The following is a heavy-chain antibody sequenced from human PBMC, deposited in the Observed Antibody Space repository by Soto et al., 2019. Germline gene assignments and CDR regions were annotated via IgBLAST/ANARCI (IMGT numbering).Heavy chain of an antibody. Sequence: SGPTLVNPTQTLTLTCTFSGFSLSTGGVGVDWIRQTPGQALEWLGPIYWTDGKRYSPSLRNRLTITKYTSKDQVVLTMTNMDPVDTGTYYCAHESYHNSWYVYWGQGTPVTVSS. CDR1: GFSLSTGGVG. V-gene: IGHV2-5*01. CDR3: AHESYHNSWYVY. J-gene: IGHJ4*02. CDR2: IYWTDGK. D-gene: IGHD6-13*01.